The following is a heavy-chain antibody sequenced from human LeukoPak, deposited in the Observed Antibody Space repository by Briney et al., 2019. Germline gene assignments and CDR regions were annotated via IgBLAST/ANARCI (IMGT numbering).Heavy chain of an antibody. CDR3: AKDSTYYYDRRDYMDV. V-gene: IGHV3-23*01. CDR2: ISGSGGST. Sequence: GGSLRLSCAASGFTFSSYAMSWVRQAPGKGLEWVSAISGSGGSTYYADSVKGRFTISRDNAKNSLYLQMNSLRAEDTAVYYCAKDSTYYYDRRDYMDVWGKGTTVTISS. D-gene: IGHD3-22*01. J-gene: IGHJ6*03. CDR1: GFTFSSYA.